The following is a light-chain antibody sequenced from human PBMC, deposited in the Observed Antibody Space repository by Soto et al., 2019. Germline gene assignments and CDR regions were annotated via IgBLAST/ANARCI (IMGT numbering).Light chain of an antibody. Sequence: QSALTQPPSASGAPGQDVTMSCSGSGSNIGINSVYWCQQLSGAAPTLLIYRNSRRPAGVPDRISASKSGTSASLTISGLRSEDEADYYCAVWDDNPETLSGASWLFGGGTKVTVL. V-gene: IGLV1-47*02. CDR2: RNS. J-gene: IGLJ3*02. CDR3: AVWDDNPETLSGASWL. CDR1: GSNIGINS.